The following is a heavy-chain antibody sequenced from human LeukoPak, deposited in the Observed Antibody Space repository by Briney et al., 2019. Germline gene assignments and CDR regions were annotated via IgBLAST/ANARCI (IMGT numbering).Heavy chain of an antibody. CDR3: ARETDYGSGSYHFDY. CDR2: IYHSGST. Sequence: SETLSLTCAVSGGSISSSNWWSWIRQPPGKGLEWIGEIYHSGSTNYNPSLKSRVTISVDTSKNQFSLKLSSVTAADTAVYYCARETDYGSGSYHFDYWGQGTLVTVSS. D-gene: IGHD3-10*01. V-gene: IGHV4-4*02. CDR1: GGSISSSNW. J-gene: IGHJ4*02.